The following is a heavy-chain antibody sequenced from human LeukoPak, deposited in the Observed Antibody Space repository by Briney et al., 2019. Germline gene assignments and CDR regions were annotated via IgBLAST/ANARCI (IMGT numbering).Heavy chain of an antibody. D-gene: IGHD3-16*01. V-gene: IGHV3-23*01. J-gene: IGHJ4*02. CDR3: TKGSTTGGELRHDY. Sequence: GGSLRLSCAASGFTFSSYWMHWVRQAPGKGLEWVSAVSGSGANTYYTDSVRGRFTVSRDNSKDTLYLQMSTLRAEDTAVYYCTKGSTTGGELRHDYWGQGTVVTVSS. CDR2: VSGSGANT. CDR1: GFTFSSYW.